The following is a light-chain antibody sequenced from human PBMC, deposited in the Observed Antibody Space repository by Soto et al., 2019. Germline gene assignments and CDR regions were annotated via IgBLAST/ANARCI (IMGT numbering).Light chain of an antibody. Sequence: IVLTQAPGTLSLSPGETATLSCRASESLSPHSIAWYQQKPGQAPRLLMYGVSTGATGIPDRFSGSGSGTDFTLTISSLQPEDFATYYCQQSYSTPAFGQGTKVDIK. CDR1: ESLSPHS. CDR3: QQSYSTPA. V-gene: IGKV3-20*01. CDR2: GVS. J-gene: IGKJ1*01.